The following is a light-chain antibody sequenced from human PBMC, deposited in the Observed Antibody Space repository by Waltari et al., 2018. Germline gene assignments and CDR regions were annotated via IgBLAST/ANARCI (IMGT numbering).Light chain of an antibody. Sequence: DIQMTQSPSSVSASVGDRVTITCRASQAISSWLAWYQQKPGKAPKLLIYAASSLQSGVPSRFSGSGFGTDFTLTISSLQAEDVAVYYCQQFYSTPYTFGQGTKLEIK. CDR3: QQFYSTPYT. V-gene: IGKV1-12*01. CDR2: AAS. J-gene: IGKJ2*01. CDR1: QAISSW.